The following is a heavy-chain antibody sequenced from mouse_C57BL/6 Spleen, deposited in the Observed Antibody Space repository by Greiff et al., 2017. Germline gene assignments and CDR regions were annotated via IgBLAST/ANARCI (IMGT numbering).Heavy chain of an antibody. D-gene: IGHD2-1*01. CDR2: IDPSDSYT. V-gene: IGHV1-59*01. CDR1: GYTFTSYW. CDR3: ASRGNYGYFDV. Sequence: QVHVKQPGAELVRPGTSVKLSCKASGYTFTSYWMHWVKQRPGQGLEWIGVIDPSDSYTNYNQKFKGKATLTVDTSSSTAYMQLSSLTSEDSAVYYCASRGNYGYFDVWGTGTTVTVSS. J-gene: IGHJ1*03.